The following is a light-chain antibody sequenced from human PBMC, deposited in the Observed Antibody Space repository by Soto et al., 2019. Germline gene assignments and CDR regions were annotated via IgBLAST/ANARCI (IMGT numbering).Light chain of an antibody. V-gene: IGKV1-12*01. CDR1: QGISSW. J-gene: IGKJ2*01. CDR3: QQSYSMPYA. CDR2: AAS. Sequence: DIQMTQSPSSVSASVGDRVTMTCRASQGISSWLVWYQQKPGKAPKLLIYAASSLQSGVPSRFTGSGSGTDFTLTIISLQPEDYATYFCQQSYSMPYAFGPGTKVDIK.